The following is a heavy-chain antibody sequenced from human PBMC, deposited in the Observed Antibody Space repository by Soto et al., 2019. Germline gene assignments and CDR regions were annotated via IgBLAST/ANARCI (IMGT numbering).Heavy chain of an antibody. CDR2: IIPSGGST. J-gene: IGHJ4*02. V-gene: IGHV1-46*01. Sequence: GASVKVSCKASGGTFSSYTMSWVRQAPGQGLEWMGGIIPSGGSTSYAQKFQGRVTMTRDTSTSTVYMELSSLRSEDTAAYYCAREESSSSNDYWGQGTLVTVSS. D-gene: IGHD6-13*01. CDR3: AREESSSSNDY. CDR1: GGTFSSYT.